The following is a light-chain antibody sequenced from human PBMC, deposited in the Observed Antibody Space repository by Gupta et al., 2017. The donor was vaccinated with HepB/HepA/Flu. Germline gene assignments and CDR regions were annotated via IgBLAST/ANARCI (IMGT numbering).Light chain of an antibody. CDR2: GAT. Sequence: EIVMTQSPATLSVSPGERANLSCKASQNIESNLVWYQQKPGKTPRLLMYGATTRATGIPARFSGSGSGKEFNLTISSLKSEDFAVYYCKQHDDWPPISFGGGTKVEIK. CDR1: QNIESN. V-gene: IGKV3-15*01. CDR3: KQHDDWPPIS. J-gene: IGKJ4*01.